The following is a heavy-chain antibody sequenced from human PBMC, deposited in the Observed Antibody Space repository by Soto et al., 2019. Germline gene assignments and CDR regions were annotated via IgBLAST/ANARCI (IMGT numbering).Heavy chain of an antibody. CDR2: IKQDGSEK. D-gene: IGHD3-3*01. CDR3: AIGLRFLEWLLYGNYYIDY. J-gene: IGHJ4*02. Sequence: EVLLVESGGGLVQPGGSLRLSCAASGFTFSSYWMSWVRQAPGKGLEWVANIKQDGSEKYYVDSVKGRFTISRDNAKNSMYLQMNSLRAKDSAVYYCAIGLRFLEWLLYGNYYIDYWGQGTLITVSS. CDR1: GFTFSSYW. V-gene: IGHV3-7*01.